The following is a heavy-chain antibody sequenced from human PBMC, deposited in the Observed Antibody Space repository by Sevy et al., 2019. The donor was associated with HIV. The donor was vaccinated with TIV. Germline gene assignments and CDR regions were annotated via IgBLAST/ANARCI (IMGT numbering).Heavy chain of an antibody. D-gene: IGHD3-22*01. V-gene: IGHV3-23*01. CDR3: AKGEGYYDSRGYYGPPEYFQH. CDR1: GFTFSSYV. CDR2: ISGSGGST. J-gene: IGHJ1*01. Sequence: GGALRLSCAASGFTFSSYVMSWVRQAPGKGLEWVSAISGSGGSTYYADSVKGRFTISRDNSKNTLYLQMNRLIAEDTAVYYCAKGEGYYDSRGYYGPPEYFQHWGQGTLVTVSS.